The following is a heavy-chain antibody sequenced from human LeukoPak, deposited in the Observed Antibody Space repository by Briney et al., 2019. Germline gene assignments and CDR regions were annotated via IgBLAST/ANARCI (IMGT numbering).Heavy chain of an antibody. V-gene: IGHV3-30-3*01. D-gene: IGHD3-22*01. CDR1: GFTFSSYA. Sequence: GRSLRLSCAASGFTFSSYAMHWVRQAPGKGLEWVAVISYDGSNKYYADSVKSRFTISRDNSKNTLYLQMNSLRAEDTAVYYCAREPYYYDSSGSYDAFDIWGQGTMVTVSS. CDR3: AREPYYYDSSGSYDAFDI. J-gene: IGHJ3*02. CDR2: ISYDGSNK.